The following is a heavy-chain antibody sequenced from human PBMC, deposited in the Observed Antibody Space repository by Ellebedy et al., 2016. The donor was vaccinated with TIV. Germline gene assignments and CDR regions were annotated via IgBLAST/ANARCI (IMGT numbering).Heavy chain of an antibody. CDR2: ISGSGGNT. V-gene: IGHV3-23*01. Sequence: GESLKISCAASGFTFSSCAMSWVRQAPGKGLEWVSAISGSGGNTYYADSVKGRFTISRDNAKNPLYLQMNSLRAEDTAVYYCARGQLRLGELSLAPFDYWGQGTLVTVSS. J-gene: IGHJ4*02. CDR1: GFTFSSCA. D-gene: IGHD3-16*02. CDR3: ARGQLRLGELSLAPFDY.